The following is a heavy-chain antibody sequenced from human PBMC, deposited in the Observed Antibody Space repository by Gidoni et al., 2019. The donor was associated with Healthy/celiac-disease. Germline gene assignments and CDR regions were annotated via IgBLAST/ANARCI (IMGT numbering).Heavy chain of an antibody. CDR3: ARLSFWGRPKAYGMDV. CDR1: GGSSSGYY. CDR2: INHSGST. V-gene: IGHV4-34*01. J-gene: IGHJ6*02. Sequence: QVQLQQWGAGLLKPSETLSLTCAVYGGSSSGYYWSWIRQPPGKGLEWIGEINHSGSTNYNPSLKSRVTISVDTSKNQFSLKLSSVTAADTAVYYCARLSFWGRPKAYGMDVWGQGTTVTVSS. D-gene: IGHD7-27*01.